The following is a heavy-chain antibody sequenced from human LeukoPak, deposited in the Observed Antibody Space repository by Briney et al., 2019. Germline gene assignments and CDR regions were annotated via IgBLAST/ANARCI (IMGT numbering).Heavy chain of an antibody. Sequence: PGGSLRLSCAASGFTFSSYAMSWVRQAPGKGLEWVSAISGSGGSTYYADSVKGRFTISRDNSKNTLYLQMNSLRAEDTAVYYCAKYLREYSSGWSGLDYWGQGTLVTVSS. CDR3: AKYLREYSSGWSGLDY. D-gene: IGHD6-19*01. V-gene: IGHV3-23*01. CDR2: ISGSGGST. CDR1: GFTFSSYA. J-gene: IGHJ4*02.